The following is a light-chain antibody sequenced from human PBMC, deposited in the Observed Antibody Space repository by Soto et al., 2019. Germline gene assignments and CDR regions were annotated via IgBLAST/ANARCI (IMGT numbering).Light chain of an antibody. CDR2: AAS. CDR1: QGIANE. V-gene: IGKV1-6*01. Sequence: AIQMTQSPSSLSASVGDRVTITCRASQGIANELGWYQQKPGKAPKLLINAASSLQSGVPSRFSGSGSGTDFTLTISSLKPEDFATDYGLQDYTYPWTFGQGTKVDIK. J-gene: IGKJ1*01. CDR3: LQDYTYPWT.